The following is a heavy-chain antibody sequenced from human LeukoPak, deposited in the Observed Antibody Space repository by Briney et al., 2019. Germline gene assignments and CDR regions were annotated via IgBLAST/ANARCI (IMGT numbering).Heavy chain of an antibody. CDR1: GGSITSSSHY. D-gene: IGHD3-10*01. J-gene: IGHJ4*02. V-gene: IGHV4-39*01. CDR2: IYYSGDT. CDR3: ARSPGTMVRGVTRSFFDS. Sequence: TSETLSLTCTVSGGSITSSSHYWGWIRQPPGKGLEWIGSIYYSGDTYYNPSLKSRVTISVDTSKSQFSPRLSSVTAADTAVYYCARSPGTMVRGVTRSFFDSWGQGTLVTVSS.